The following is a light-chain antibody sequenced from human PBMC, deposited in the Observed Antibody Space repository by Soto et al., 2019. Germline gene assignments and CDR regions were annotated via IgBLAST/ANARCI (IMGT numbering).Light chain of an antibody. V-gene: IGKV1-33*01. Sequence: IQMTQSPSSLSASVGDRVTMACQASQDISNYLNWYQQKPGKAPKLLIYDASNLEIGVPSRFSGRGSGTDFTLAISSLQPEDIATYFCQQYDDLPLTFGGGTKVDIK. CDR3: QQYDDLPLT. CDR1: QDISNY. CDR2: DAS. J-gene: IGKJ4*01.